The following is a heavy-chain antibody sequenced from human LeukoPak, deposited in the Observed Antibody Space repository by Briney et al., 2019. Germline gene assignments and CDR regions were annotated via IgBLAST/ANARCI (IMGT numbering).Heavy chain of an antibody. D-gene: IGHD4-17*01. J-gene: IGHJ4*02. CDR2: IEGDGGKK. Sequence: GGSLRLSCAASGLTFSSQWMTWVRQAPGKGPEWVANIEGDGGKKFYVDSVKGRFTISRDNAENSLYLQMNSLRVEDTAVYYCARDYPLAYGVPGEASSDYWGQGTLVTVSS. CDR1: GLTFSSQW. CDR3: ARDYPLAYGVPGEASSDY. V-gene: IGHV3-7*01.